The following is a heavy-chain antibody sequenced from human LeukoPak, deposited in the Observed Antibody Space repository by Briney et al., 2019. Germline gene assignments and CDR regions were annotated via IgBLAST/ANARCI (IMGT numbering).Heavy chain of an antibody. CDR3: ARDGTTVVTPDWYFDL. V-gene: IGHV1-2*02. D-gene: IGHD4-23*01. Sequence: GASVKVSCKASGYTFTGYYMHWVRQAPGQGLEWMGWINPNSGGTNYAQKFQGRVTMTRDTSTSTVYMEPSSLRSEDTAVYYCARDGTTVVTPDWYFDLWGRGTLVTVSS. CDR1: GYTFTGYY. CDR2: INPNSGGT. J-gene: IGHJ2*01.